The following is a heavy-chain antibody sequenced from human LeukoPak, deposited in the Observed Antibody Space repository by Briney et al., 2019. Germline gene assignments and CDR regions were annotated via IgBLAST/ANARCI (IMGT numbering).Heavy chain of an antibody. CDR1: RFTFDDYA. J-gene: IGHJ5*02. Sequence: GRSLRLSCAASRFTFDDYAMYWVRQAPGKGLEWVSGISWNSGSIGYADSVKGRFTISRDNAKNSLYLQMNSLRAEDTALYYCGKDRGDYDSSSFDHWGLGTLVTVSS. CDR2: ISWNSGSI. D-gene: IGHD3-22*01. V-gene: IGHV3-9*01. CDR3: GKDRGDYDSSSFDH.